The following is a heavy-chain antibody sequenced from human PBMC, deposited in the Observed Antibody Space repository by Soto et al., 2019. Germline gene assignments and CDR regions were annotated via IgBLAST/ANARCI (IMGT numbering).Heavy chain of an antibody. V-gene: IGHV1-18*01. J-gene: IGHJ4*02. CDR2: ISAYNGNT. Sequence: ASVKVSCKASGYTFTSYGISWVRQAPGQGLEWMGWISAYNGNTNYAQKLQGRVTMTTDTSTSTAYMELRSLRSDDTAVYYCARAPTRGGVATIGFDYWGQGALVTVSS. D-gene: IGHD5-12*01. CDR1: GYTFTSYG. CDR3: ARAPTRGGVATIGFDY.